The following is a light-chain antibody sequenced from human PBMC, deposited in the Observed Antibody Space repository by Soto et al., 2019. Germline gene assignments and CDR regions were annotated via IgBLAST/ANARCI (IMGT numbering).Light chain of an antibody. J-gene: IGLJ2*01. CDR3: RSYTSSKTVI. CDR1: SNDFGGYNY. V-gene: IGLV2-14*01. Sequence: QSALTQPASVSGSPGQSITISCTGTSNDFGGYNYVSWYQQHPGKDPKLMIYEVRNRPSGVSNRFSGSKSGNTASLTVSGLQAEDEADYYCRSYTSSKTVIFGGGTKLTVL. CDR2: EVR.